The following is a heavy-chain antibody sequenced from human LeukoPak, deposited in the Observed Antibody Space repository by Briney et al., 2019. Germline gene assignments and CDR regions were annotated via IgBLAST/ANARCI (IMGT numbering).Heavy chain of an antibody. CDR1: GYTFAGYF. J-gene: IGHJ4*02. CDR2: INANSGDT. V-gene: IGHV1-2*06. Sequence: GAXVKVSCKTSGYTFAGYFLHWVRQAPTQGLQWMGRINANSGDTDLAQDFQDRVTMTRETSIYTPYMELSSLTSDDTAIYYCARDLISTPYWELDYWGQGTLVAASS. CDR3: ARDLISTPYWELDY. D-gene: IGHD1-26*01.